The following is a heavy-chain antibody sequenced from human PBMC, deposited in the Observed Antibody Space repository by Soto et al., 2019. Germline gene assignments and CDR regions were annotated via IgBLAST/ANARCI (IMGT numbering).Heavy chain of an antibody. V-gene: IGHV3-7*01. D-gene: IGHD5-12*01. CDR3: ARDVGYDYVN. CDR1: GFTISSYL. CDR2: IKQDGSEK. Sequence: GGSLRLSCAVSGFTISSYLMSGVRQAPGKGLEWVATIKQDGSEKFYVDSVKGRFTISRDNAEKSLYLQMNSLSAEDTGVYFCARDVGYDYVNWGQGTLVTVSS. J-gene: IGHJ4*02.